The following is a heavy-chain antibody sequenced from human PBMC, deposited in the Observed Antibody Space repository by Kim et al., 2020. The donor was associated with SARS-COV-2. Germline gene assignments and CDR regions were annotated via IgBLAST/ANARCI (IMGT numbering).Heavy chain of an antibody. D-gene: IGHD6-19*01. J-gene: IGHJ4*02. CDR2: ISAYNGNT. CDR1: GYTFTSYG. V-gene: IGHV1-18*01. Sequence: ASVKVSCKASGYTFTSYGISWVRQAPGQGLEWMGWISAYNGNTNYAQKLQGRVTMTTDTSTSTAYMELRSLRSDDTAVYYCARGDLGSGWYGFEGRYDYWGQGTLVTVSS. CDR3: ARGDLGSGWYGFEGRYDY.